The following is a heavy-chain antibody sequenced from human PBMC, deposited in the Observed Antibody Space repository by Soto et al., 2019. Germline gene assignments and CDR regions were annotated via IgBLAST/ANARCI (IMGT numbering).Heavy chain of an antibody. V-gene: IGHV1-2*04. D-gene: IGHD6-19*01. Sequence: ASVKVSCKASGYTFTGYYMHWVRQAPGQGLEWMGWINPNSGGTNYAQKFQGWVTMTRDTSISTAYMELSRLRSDDTAVYYCARGFTSSGWPIYYYYGMDVWGKGTTVTVSS. J-gene: IGHJ6*04. CDR3: ARGFTSSGWPIYYYYGMDV. CDR2: INPNSGGT. CDR1: GYTFTGYY.